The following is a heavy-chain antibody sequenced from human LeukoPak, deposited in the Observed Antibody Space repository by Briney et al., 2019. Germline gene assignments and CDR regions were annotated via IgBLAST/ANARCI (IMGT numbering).Heavy chain of an antibody. CDR2: INHSGST. V-gene: IGHV4-34*01. CDR1: GGSFSGYY. J-gene: IGHJ3*02. CDR3: ASGYAKNAFDI. Sequence: SETLSLTCAVYGGSFSGYYWSWIRQPPGKGLEWIGEINHSGSTNYNPSLKSRVTISLDTSKNQFSLKLSSVTAADTAVYYCASGYAKNAFDIWGQGTMVTVSS. D-gene: IGHD1-1*01.